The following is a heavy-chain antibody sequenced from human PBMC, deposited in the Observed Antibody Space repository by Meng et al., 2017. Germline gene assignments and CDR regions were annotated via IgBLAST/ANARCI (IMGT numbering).Heavy chain of an antibody. V-gene: IGHV4-31*03. CDR2: IYYSGST. Sequence: GHPQELGPGRGKPFQTPPPPCTGSGGSIISGGYYWGWIRQHSGKGLEWIGYIYYSGSTYYNPSLKSRVTISVDTSKNQFSLKLSSVTAADTAVYYCARDQGWLPFRDAFDIWGQGTMVTVSS. CDR3: ARDQGWLPFRDAFDI. D-gene: IGHD5-24*01. J-gene: IGHJ3*02. CDR1: GGSIISGGYY.